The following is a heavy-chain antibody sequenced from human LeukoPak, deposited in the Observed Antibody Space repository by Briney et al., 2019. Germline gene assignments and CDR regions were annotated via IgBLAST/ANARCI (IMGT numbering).Heavy chain of an antibody. CDR1: GGSISSGDYY. J-gene: IGHJ4*02. CDR3: ARDAIDSNYFDL. CDR2: SHHSGSS. Sequence: PSQTLSLTCTVSGGSISSGDYYWSWIRQQPGKGLEWIGYSHHSGSSYYNPSLNSRVMISVDRSANHFFLKVSSVTAADTAVYYCARDAIDSNYFDLWGQGTLVTVSS. V-gene: IGHV4-31*03. D-gene: IGHD4-11*01.